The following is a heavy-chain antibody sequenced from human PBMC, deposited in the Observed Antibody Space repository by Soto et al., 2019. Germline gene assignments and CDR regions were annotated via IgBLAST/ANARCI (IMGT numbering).Heavy chain of an antibody. CDR2: INGGDDSK. V-gene: IGHV3-23*01. D-gene: IGHD3-3*01. CDR3: AKNSHWSTIPPPHDH. Sequence: EVQLLESGGGLVQPGGSLRLSCAVSGFSFRSSPMSWVRRAPGKGLEWVSGINGGDDSKHYAESVRGRFTITRDNSKNPLLQKLNRLNAEDTPIYYCAKNSHWSTIPPPHDHWGQGTLVTVSS. CDR1: GFSFRSSP. J-gene: IGHJ4*02.